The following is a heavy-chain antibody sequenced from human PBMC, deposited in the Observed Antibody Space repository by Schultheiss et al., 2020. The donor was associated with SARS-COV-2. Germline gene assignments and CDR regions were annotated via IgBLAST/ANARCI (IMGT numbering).Heavy chain of an antibody. CDR2: IYHSGST. Sequence: GSLRLSCTVSGGSISSYYWSWIRQPPGKGLEWIGSIYHSGSTYYNPSLKSRVTISVDTSKNQFSLKLSSVTAADTAVYYCARGRQLADYWGQGTLVTVSS. J-gene: IGHJ4*02. CDR1: GGSISSYY. V-gene: IGHV4-59*12. CDR3: ARGRQLADY. D-gene: IGHD6-6*01.